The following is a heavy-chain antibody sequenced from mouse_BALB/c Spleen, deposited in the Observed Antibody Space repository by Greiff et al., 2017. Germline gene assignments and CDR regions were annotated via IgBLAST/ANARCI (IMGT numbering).Heavy chain of an antibody. CDR2: ISDGGRYT. Sequence: EVKLVESGGGLVKPGGSLKLSCAASGFTFSDYYMYWVRQTPEKRLEWVATISDGGRYTYYPDSVKGRFTISRDNAKNNLYLQMSSLKSEDTAMYYCARPYGNYSAWFAYWGQGTLVTVSA. J-gene: IGHJ3*01. CDR3: ARPYGNYSAWFAY. V-gene: IGHV5-4*02. D-gene: IGHD2-1*01. CDR1: GFTFSDYY.